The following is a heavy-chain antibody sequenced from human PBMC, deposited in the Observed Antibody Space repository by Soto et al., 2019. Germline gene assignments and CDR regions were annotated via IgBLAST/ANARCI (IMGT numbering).Heavy chain of an antibody. CDR1: GVSFSRYC. V-gene: IGHV3-30*18. CDR2: ISYDGSNK. Sequence: GGSLRLSCAAGGVSFSRYCTHWDRQAPGKGLAWVAVISYDGSNKYYADSVKGRFTISRDNSKNTLYLQMNSLRAEDTAVYYCAKNRGPVVVVAAVDYWGQGTLVTVSS. CDR3: AKNRGPVVVVAAVDY. D-gene: IGHD2-15*01. J-gene: IGHJ4*02.